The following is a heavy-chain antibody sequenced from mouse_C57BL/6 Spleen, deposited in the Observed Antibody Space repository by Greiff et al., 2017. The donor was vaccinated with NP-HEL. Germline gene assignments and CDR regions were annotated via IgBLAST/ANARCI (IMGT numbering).Heavy chain of an antibody. J-gene: IGHJ4*01. V-gene: IGHV1-64*01. CDR2: IHPNSGST. CDR3: ARQLRLREDYYAMDY. D-gene: IGHD3-2*02. CDR1: GYTFTSYW. Sequence: QVQLKQPGAELVKPGASVKLSCKASGYTFTSYWMHWVKQRPGQGLEWIGMIHPNSGSTNYNEKFKSKATLTVDKSSSTAYMQLSSLTSEDSAVYYCARQLRLREDYYAMDYWGQGTSVTVSS.